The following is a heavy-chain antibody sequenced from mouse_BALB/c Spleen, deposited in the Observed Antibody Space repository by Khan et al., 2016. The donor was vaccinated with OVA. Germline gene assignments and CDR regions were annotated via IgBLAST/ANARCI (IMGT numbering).Heavy chain of an antibody. CDR3: ANSTKITTEFVY. CDR2: INPSNGRT. J-gene: IGHJ3*01. Sequence: QVQLQQPGAEVVKPGASVKLSCKASGYTFTSYWMLWVKQRPGQGLEWIGEINPSNGRTNYNEKFKSKAKLSVDKSSNTAYMQLSSLTSADSAVYYCANSTKITTEFVYWCQGTLVTVSA. CDR1: GYTFTSYW. D-gene: IGHD2-4*01. V-gene: IGHV1S81*02.